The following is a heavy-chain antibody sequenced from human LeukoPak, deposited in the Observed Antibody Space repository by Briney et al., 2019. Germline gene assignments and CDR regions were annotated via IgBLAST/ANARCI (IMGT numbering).Heavy chain of an antibody. J-gene: IGHJ4*02. CDR2: INHSGST. CDR1: GGSFSGYY. V-gene: IGHV4-34*01. Sequence: PSETLSLTCAVYGGSFSGYYWSWIRQPPGKGLEWIGEINHSGSTNYNPSLKSRVTISVDTSKNQFSLKLSPVTAADTAVYYCARGYLGGNWGQGTLVTVSS. CDR3: ARGYLGGN. D-gene: IGHD3-16*01.